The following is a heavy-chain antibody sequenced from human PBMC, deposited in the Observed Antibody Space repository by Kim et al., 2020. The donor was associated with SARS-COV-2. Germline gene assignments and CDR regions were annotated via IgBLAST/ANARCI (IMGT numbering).Heavy chain of an antibody. Sequence: GGSLRLSCAASGFTFSSYDMHWVRQATGKGLEWVSAIGTAGDTYYPGSVKGRFTISRENAKNSLYLQMNSLRAGDTAVYYCARDSGFRMSHAFDIWGQGTMVTVSS. J-gene: IGHJ3*02. CDR1: GFTFSSYD. CDR2: IGTAGDT. CDR3: ARDSGFRMSHAFDI. V-gene: IGHV3-13*01. D-gene: IGHD2-15*01.